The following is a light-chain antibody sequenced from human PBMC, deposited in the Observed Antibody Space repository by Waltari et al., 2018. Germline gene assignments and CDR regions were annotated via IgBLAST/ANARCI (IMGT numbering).Light chain of an antibody. CDR1: SSNIGAGYD. Sequence: QSVLTQPPSVSGAPGQRVTISCAGSSSNIGAGYDVHWYQQLPGTAPKLLIDGNFDRPCGVPDRFSGSKSGPSASLAITGLQAEDEADYYCQSYDSSLSGSVFGGGTKLTVL. CDR2: GNF. CDR3: QSYDSSLSGSV. J-gene: IGLJ2*01. V-gene: IGLV1-40*01.